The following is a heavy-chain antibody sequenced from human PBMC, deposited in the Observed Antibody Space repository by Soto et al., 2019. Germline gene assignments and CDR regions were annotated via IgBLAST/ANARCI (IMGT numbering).Heavy chain of an antibody. J-gene: IGHJ4*02. CDR2: ISHSGST. CDR1: GGSISSGGYS. CDR3: ARGAAMVDY. Sequence: QLQLQESGSGLVKPSQTLSLTCAVSGGSISSGGYSWSWIRQPPGKGLACIGYISHSGSTYYNPSLKSRVNRPLERSKNQSSLKLSSATAADTAVYYCARGAAMVDYWGQGTLVTVSS. D-gene: IGHD5-18*01. V-gene: IGHV4-30-2*01.